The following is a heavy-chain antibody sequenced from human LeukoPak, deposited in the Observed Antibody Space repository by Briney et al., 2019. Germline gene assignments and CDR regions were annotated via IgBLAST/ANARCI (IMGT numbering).Heavy chain of an antibody. V-gene: IGHV3-23*01. CDR1: GFTFSSYA. D-gene: IGHD3-22*01. CDR2: ISGSGGST. CDR3: ARAPSEIGGYYPEYFRH. Sequence: PGGSLRLSCAASGFTFSSYAMSWVRQAPGKGLEWVSVISGSGGSTYYADSLKGRFTISRDNSKNTLYLQMNSLRAEDTGVYYCARAPSEIGGYYPEYFRHWGQGTLVTVSS. J-gene: IGHJ1*01.